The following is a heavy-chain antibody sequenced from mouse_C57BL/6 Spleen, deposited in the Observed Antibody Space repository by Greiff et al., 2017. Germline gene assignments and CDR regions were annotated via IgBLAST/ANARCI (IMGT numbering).Heavy chain of an antibody. CDR2: INPSNGGP. Sequence: QVQLQQPGTELVKPGASVKLSCKASGYTFTSYWMHWVKQRPGQGLEWIGNINPSNGGPNYNEKFKSKATLTVDKSSSTAYMQLSSLTSEDSAVYYCAREGQLRLPSFAYWGQGTLVTVSA. J-gene: IGHJ3*01. CDR3: AREGQLRLPSFAY. D-gene: IGHD3-2*02. CDR1: GYTFTSYW. V-gene: IGHV1-53*01.